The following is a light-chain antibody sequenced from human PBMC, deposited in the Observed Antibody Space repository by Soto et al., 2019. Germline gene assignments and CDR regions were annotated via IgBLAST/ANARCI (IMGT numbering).Light chain of an antibody. J-gene: IGLJ1*01. CDR3: SSKSGGTYV. CDR2: DVS. V-gene: IGLV2-14*03. Sequence: QSALTQPASVSGSPGQSITISCTGTSSDVGAYNFVSWYQQHPAKAPILMIYDVSNRPSGVSNRFSGSKSGNTASLTISGLQAEDEADYFCSSKSGGTYVFGTGTKVTVL. CDR1: SSDVGAYNF.